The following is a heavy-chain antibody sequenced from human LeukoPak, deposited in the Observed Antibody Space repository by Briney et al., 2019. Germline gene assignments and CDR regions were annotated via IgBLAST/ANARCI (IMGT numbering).Heavy chain of an antibody. J-gene: IGHJ3*02. Sequence: ASVKVSCKASGYTFTGYYMHWVRQAPGQGLEWMGWINPNSGGTNYAQKFQGWVTMTRDTPISTAYMDLSSLRSDDTAVYYCTREDDSSGYRPFDIWGQGTMVTVSS. CDR3: TREDDSSGYRPFDI. CDR1: GYTFTGYY. D-gene: IGHD3-22*01. CDR2: INPNSGGT. V-gene: IGHV1-2*04.